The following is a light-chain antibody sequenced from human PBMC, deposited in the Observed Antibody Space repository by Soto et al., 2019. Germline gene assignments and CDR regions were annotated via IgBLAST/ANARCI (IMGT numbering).Light chain of an antibody. CDR3: QQYNSFT. CDR1: QSISSW. V-gene: IGKV1-5*03. Sequence: DIQMTQSPSTLSASVGDRVTITCRASQSISSWLAWYQQKPGKAPKLLIYKASILESGVPSRFSGSGSGTEFTLTISSLQPDDFATYYCQQYNSFTFGGGTKVEIK. J-gene: IGKJ4*01. CDR2: KAS.